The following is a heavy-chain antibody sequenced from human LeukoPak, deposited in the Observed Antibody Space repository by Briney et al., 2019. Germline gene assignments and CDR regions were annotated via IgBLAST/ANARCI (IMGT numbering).Heavy chain of an antibody. CDR1: GGSFSGYY. Sequence: SETLSLTCAVYGGSFSGYYWSWIRQPPGKGLEWIGEINHSGSTNYNPSLKSRVTISVDTSKNQFSLKLSSVTAADTAVYYCARGHISRGYSYGPYDYYYGMDVWGQGTTVTVSS. J-gene: IGHJ6*02. V-gene: IGHV4-34*01. D-gene: IGHD5-18*01. CDR3: ARGHISRGYSYGPYDYYYGMDV. CDR2: INHSGST.